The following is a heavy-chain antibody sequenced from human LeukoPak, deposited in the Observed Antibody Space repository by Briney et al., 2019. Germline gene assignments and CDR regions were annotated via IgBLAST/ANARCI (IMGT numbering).Heavy chain of an antibody. J-gene: IGHJ4*02. CDR1: GGSFSGYY. CDR3: ARHMGNGDDSVGYPFDV. V-gene: IGHV4-34*01. D-gene: IGHD3-22*01. Sequence: SETLSLTCAVYGGSFSGYYWSWIRQPPGKGLEWIGEINHSGSTNYNPSLKSRVTISVDTSKNQFSLKLSSVTAADTALYFCARHMGNGDDSVGYPFDVWGQGMQVTVSS. CDR2: INHSGST.